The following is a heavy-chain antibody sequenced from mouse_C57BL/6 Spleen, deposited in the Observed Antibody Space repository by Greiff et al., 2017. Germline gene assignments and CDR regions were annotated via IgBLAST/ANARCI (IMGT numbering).Heavy chain of an antibody. CDR1: GYTFTDYN. V-gene: IGHV1-18*01. D-gene: IGHD2-4*01. CDR2: INPNNGGT. CDR3: ARRDYDLFAY. J-gene: IGHJ3*01. Sequence: EVQLQESGPELVKPGASVKIPCKASGYTFTDYNMDWVKQSHGKSLEWIGDINPNNGGTIYNQKFKGKATLTVDESSSTAYMELRSLTSEDTAVYYCARRDYDLFAYWGQGTLVTVSA.